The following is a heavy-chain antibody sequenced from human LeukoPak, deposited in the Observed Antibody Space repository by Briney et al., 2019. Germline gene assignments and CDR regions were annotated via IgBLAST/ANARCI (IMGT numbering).Heavy chain of an antibody. CDR2: IIPILGIA. Sequence: ASVKVSCKASGGTFSSYAISWVRQAPGQGLEWMARIIPILGIANYAQKFQGRVTITADKSTSTAYMELSSLRSEDTAVYYCARGRPMITFGGVIAKYYYYGMDVWGQGTTVTVSS. CDR3: ARGRPMITFGGVIAKYYYYGMDV. V-gene: IGHV1-69*04. CDR1: GGTFSSYA. D-gene: IGHD3-16*02. J-gene: IGHJ6*02.